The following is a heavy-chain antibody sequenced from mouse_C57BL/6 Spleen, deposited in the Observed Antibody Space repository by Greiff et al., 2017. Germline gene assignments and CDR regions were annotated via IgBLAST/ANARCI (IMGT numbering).Heavy chain of an antibody. D-gene: IGHD1-1*01. J-gene: IGHJ1*03. V-gene: IGHV14-4*01. CDR1: GFNIKDDY. CDR2: IDPENGDT. CDR3: TTDYYGSSYWYFDV. Sequence: EVKVVESGAELVRPGASVKLSCTASGFNIKDDYMHWVKQRPEQGLEWIGWIDPENGDTEYASKFQGKATITADTSSNTAYLQLSSLTSEDTAVYYCTTDYYGSSYWYFDVWGTGTTVTVSS.